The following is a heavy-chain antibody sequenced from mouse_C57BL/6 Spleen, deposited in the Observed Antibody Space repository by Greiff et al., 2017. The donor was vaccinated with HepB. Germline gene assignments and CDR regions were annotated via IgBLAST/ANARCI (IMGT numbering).Heavy chain of an antibody. J-gene: IGHJ4*01. CDR1: GYTFTSYW. V-gene: IGHV1-59*01. CDR3: ARWFYYGDYAMDY. Sequence: QVQLQQPGAELVRPGTSVKLSCKASGYTFTSYWMHWVKQRPGQGLEWIGVIDPSDSYTNYNQKFKGKATLTVDTSSSTAYMQLSSLTSEDSAVYYCARWFYYGDYAMDYWGQGTSVTVSS. CDR2: IDPSDSYT. D-gene: IGHD1-1*01.